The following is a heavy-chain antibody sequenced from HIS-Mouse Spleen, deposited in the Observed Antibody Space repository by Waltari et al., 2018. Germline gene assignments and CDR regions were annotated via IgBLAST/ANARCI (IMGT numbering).Heavy chain of an antibody. Sequence: QVQLQQWGAGLLKPSETLSLTCAVYGGSFTGSYWIWIRQPPGKGLEWIGEINHSGSTNYNPSLKSRVTISVDTSKNQFSLKLSSVTAADTAVYYCARMGPASGSYGDYWGQGTLVTVSS. J-gene: IGHJ4*02. V-gene: IGHV4-34*01. CDR2: INHSGST. D-gene: IGHD1-26*01. CDR1: GGSFTGSY. CDR3: ARMGPASGSYGDY.